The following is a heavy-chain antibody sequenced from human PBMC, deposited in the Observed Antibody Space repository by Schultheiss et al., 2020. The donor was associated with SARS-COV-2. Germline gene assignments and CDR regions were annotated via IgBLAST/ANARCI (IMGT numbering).Heavy chain of an antibody. J-gene: IGHJ6*02. CDR2: IYYSGST. D-gene: IGHD5-18*01. CDR1: GGSISSGDYY. Sequence: SETLSLTCTVSGGSISSGDYYWSWIRQPPGKGLEWIGYIYYSGSTNYNPSLKSRVTISVDTSKNQFSLKLSSVTAADTAVYYCARERKGYSYGHPTEYYYGMDVWGQGTTVTVSS. V-gene: IGHV4-61*08. CDR3: ARERKGYSYGHPTEYYYGMDV.